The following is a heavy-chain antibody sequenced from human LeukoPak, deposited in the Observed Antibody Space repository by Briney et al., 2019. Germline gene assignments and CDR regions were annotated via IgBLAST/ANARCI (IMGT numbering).Heavy chain of an antibody. D-gene: IGHD3-3*01. V-gene: IGHV1-46*01. CDR3: ARESGALRFLEWLYTKPYNWFDP. J-gene: IGHJ5*02. CDR1: GYTFTSYY. CDR2: INPSGGST. Sequence: ASVKVSCKASGYTFTSYYMHWVRQAPGQGLEWMGIINPSGGSTSYAQKFQGRVTMTRDTSTSTVYMELSSLRSEDTAVYYCARESGALRFLEWLYTKPYNWFDPWGQGTLVTVPS.